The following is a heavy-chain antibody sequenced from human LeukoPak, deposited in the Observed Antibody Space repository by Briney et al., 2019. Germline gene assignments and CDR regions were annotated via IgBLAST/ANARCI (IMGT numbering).Heavy chain of an antibody. V-gene: IGHV3-23*01. CDR1: GFTFRNYG. D-gene: IGHD7-27*01. J-gene: IGHJ4*02. CDR2: ISPRGGGT. CDR3: ARDLAWGAFDY. Sequence: GGSLRLSCAASGFTFRNYGMNWVRQAPGEGLEWLSGISPRGGGTYYADSVKGRFTIFRDDSKNTLSLQMNSLTVEDTAVYYCARDLAWGAFDYWGQGTLVTVSS.